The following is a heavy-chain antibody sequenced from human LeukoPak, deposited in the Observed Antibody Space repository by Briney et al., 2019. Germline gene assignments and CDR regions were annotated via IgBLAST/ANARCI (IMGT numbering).Heavy chain of an antibody. CDR2: INHSGST. CDR1: GGSFSSYY. CDR3: ARGGVRYFDWLLSGYYFDY. J-gene: IGHJ4*02. Sequence: SETLSLTCAVYGGSFSSYYWSWIRQPPGKGLEWIGEINHSGSTNYNPSLKSRVTISVDTSKNQFSLKLSSVTAADTAVYYCARGGVRYFDWLLSGYYFDYWGQGTLVTVSS. V-gene: IGHV4-34*01. D-gene: IGHD3-9*01.